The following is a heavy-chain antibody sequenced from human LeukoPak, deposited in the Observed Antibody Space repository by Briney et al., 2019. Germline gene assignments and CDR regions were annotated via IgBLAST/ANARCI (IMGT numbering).Heavy chain of an antibody. CDR2: ISSSGSTI. CDR1: GFTFSDYY. J-gene: IGHJ5*02. CDR3: ARDPVVVQAANWFDP. Sequence: GGSLRLSCAASGFTFSDYYMSWIRQAPGKGLEWVSYISSSGSTIYYADSVKGRFTISRDNAKNSLYLQMNSLRAEDTAVYYCARDPVVVQAANWFDPWGQGTLVTVSS. V-gene: IGHV3-11*04. D-gene: IGHD2-2*01.